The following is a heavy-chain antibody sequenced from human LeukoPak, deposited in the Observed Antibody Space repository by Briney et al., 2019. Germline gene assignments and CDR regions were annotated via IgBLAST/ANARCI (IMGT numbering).Heavy chain of an antibody. J-gene: IGHJ4*02. Sequence: KASETLSLTCAVYGGSFSGYYWSWIRQPPGKGLEWIGEINHSGSTHYNPSLESRVTISVDTSKNQFSLKLSSVTAADTAVYYCARRRGNYYDSSGYDPTKNFDYWGQGTLVTVSS. D-gene: IGHD3-22*01. CDR2: INHSGST. V-gene: IGHV4-34*01. CDR1: GGSFSGYY. CDR3: ARRRGNYYDSSGYDPTKNFDY.